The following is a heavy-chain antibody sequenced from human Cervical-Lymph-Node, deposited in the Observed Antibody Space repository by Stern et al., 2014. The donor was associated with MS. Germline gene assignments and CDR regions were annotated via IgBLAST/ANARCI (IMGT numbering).Heavy chain of an antibody. CDR2: INHDEGEK. CDR3: ARGYCSGDTCSSDDFDY. CDR1: GFTFSSYG. J-gene: IGHJ4*02. V-gene: IGHV3-7*04. Sequence: EVQLVESGGGLVQPGGALRLSCAASGFTFSSYGMTWVRQAPGKGLEWVANINHDEGEKQYVDAVKGRFTIYRDNDKNSLSQQMNSLRAEDAAVYYCARGYCSGDTCSSDDFDYWGQGTLVTVSS. D-gene: IGHD2-15*01.